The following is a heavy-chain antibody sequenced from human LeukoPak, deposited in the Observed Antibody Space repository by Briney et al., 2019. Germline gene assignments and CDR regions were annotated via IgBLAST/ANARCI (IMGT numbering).Heavy chain of an antibody. CDR3: ARSISSEGDNWFDP. V-gene: IGHV1-18*01. Sequence: ASVKVSCKASGYTFSNYDISWVRQAPGQGLEWMGWISTYNSNTNYAQKLQGRVTMTTDTFTSTAYMELRSLRSDDTAVYCCARSISSEGDNWFDPWGQETLVTVSS. CDR1: GYTFSNYD. J-gene: IGHJ5*02. CDR2: ISTYNSNT. D-gene: IGHD6-6*01.